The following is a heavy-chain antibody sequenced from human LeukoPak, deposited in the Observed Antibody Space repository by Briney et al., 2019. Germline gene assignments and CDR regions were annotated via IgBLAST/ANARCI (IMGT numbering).Heavy chain of an antibody. CDR3: AKGLSGGSPYYYYYYMDV. CDR2: ISYDGSNK. Sequence: GGSLRLSCAASGFTFSSYAMHWVRQAPGKGLEWVVVISYDGSNKYYADSVKGRFTISRDNSKNTLYLQMNSLRAEDTAVYYCAKGLSGGSPYYYYYYMDVWGKGTTVTVSS. CDR1: GFTFSSYA. V-gene: IGHV3-30*04. J-gene: IGHJ6*03. D-gene: IGHD2-15*01.